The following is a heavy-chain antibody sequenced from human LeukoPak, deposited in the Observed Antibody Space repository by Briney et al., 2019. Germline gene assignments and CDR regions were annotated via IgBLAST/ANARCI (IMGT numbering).Heavy chain of an antibody. CDR1: GGTFSSYA. V-gene: IGHV1-69*13. CDR2: IIPIFGTA. Sequence: SVKVSCKASGGTFSSYAISWVRQAPGQGLEWMGGIIPIFGTANYAQKFQGRVTITADESTSTAYMELSSLRSEDTAVYYCARDIRYCRGGSCYSSDLDYWGQGTLVTVSS. J-gene: IGHJ4*02. D-gene: IGHD2-15*01. CDR3: ARDIRYCRGGSCYSSDLDY.